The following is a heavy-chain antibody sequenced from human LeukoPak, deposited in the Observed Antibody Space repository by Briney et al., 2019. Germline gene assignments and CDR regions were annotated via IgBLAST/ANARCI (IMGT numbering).Heavy chain of an antibody. CDR2: IYTSGST. Sequence: SRTLSLTCTVSGGSVSSGTYYWTWIRQPAGKGLEWIGRIYTSGSTNFNPSLKSRVSISLDTSQNQFSLKVSTVTAADTAVYYCAREGAARNFDYWGQGILVTVSS. D-gene: IGHD6-6*01. J-gene: IGHJ4*02. CDR3: AREGAARNFDY. CDR1: GGSVSSGTYY. V-gene: IGHV4-61*02.